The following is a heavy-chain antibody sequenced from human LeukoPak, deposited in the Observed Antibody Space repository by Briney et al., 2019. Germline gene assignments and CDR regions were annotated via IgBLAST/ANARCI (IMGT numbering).Heavy chain of an antibody. CDR1: GGSFSGYY. V-gene: IGHV4-34*01. J-gene: IGHJ4*02. Sequence: SETLSLTCAVYGGSFSGYYWSWIRQPPGKGLEWIGEINHSGSTNYNPSLKSRVTISVDASKNQFSLKLSSVTAADTAVYYCARGNWVDYWGQGTLVTVSS. CDR2: INHSGST. D-gene: IGHD7-27*01. CDR3: ARGNWVDY.